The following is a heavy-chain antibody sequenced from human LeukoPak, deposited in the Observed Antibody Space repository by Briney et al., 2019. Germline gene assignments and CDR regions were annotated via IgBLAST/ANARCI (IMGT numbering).Heavy chain of an antibody. J-gene: IGHJ4*02. CDR1: GFTFSNYW. Sequence: PGGSLRLSCAASGFTFSNYWMHWVRQAPGEALEWVSSISSGSGYIYYADSVKGRFTISRDDAKSSLYLQMNSLRADDTAVYYCARDGWPGSSYYRPFDYWGQGTLVTVSS. CDR2: ISSGSGYI. D-gene: IGHD6-13*01. V-gene: IGHV3-21*01. CDR3: ARDGWPGSSYYRPFDY.